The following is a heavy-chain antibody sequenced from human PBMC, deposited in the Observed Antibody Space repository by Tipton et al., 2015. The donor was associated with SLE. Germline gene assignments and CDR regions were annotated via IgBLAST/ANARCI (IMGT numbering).Heavy chain of an antibody. J-gene: IGHJ4*02. CDR2: IYHSGST. Sequence: TLSLTCTVSGGSISSYYWGWIRQPPGKGLEWIGSIYHSGSTYYNPSLKSRVTISVDTSKNQFSLKLSSVTAADTAVYYCARFEVIVPRDWGQGTLVTVSS. V-gene: IGHV4-39*07. CDR3: ARFEVIVPRD. CDR1: GGSISSYY. D-gene: IGHD2-2*01.